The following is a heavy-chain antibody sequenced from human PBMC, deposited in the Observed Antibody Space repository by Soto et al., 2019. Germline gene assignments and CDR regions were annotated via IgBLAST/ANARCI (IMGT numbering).Heavy chain of an antibody. J-gene: IGHJ4*02. V-gene: IGHV3-23*01. CDR1: GFTFSSYA. CDR3: ARDKTVAGFFDY. CDR2: INGNGGST. D-gene: IGHD6-19*01. Sequence: GGSLRLSCAASGFTFSSYAMTWVRQAPGKGLEWVSTINGNGGSTYYADSVKGRFTISRDNSKNTLYLQMNSLRAEDTAVYYCARDKTVAGFFDYWGQGTLVTVSS.